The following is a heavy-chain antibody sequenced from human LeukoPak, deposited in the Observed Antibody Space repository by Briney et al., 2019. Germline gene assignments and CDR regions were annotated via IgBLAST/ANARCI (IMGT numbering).Heavy chain of an antibody. V-gene: IGHV3-23*01. J-gene: IGHJ4*02. CDR2: ISGGGSST. CDR3: ARRNPYGSGSYYDFDY. CDR1: GFTFSSYA. Sequence: TGGSLGLSCAASGFTFSSYAMSWVRKAPGKGLEWVSAISGGGSSTYYADSVKGRFTISRDNSKNTLSLQMNSLRAEDTAVYYCARRNPYGSGSYYDFDYWGQGTLVTVSS. D-gene: IGHD3-10*01.